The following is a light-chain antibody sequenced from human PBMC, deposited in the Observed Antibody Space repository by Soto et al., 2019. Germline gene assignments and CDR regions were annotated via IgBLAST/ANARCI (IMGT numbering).Light chain of an antibody. CDR1: QSVSSSH. Sequence: ETVLTQSPGTLSLSPGERATLSCRASQSVSSSHLAWYQQKPGQAPRLLIYGASSRATGIPDRFSGSGSGTDFTLTISRLEPEDVAVYYCQQYGSSPPSWTFGQGTKVEIK. V-gene: IGKV3-20*01. CDR3: QQYGSSPPSWT. CDR2: GAS. J-gene: IGKJ1*01.